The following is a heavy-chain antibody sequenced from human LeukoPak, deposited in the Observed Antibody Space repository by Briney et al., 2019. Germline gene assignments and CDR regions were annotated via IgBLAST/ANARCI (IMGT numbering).Heavy chain of an antibody. CDR2: INPNSGGT. Sequence: ASVKVSCKASGYTFTGYYMHWVRQAPGQGLEWMGRINPNSGGTNYAQKFQGRVTMTRDTAISTAYMELSRLRSDDTAVYYCARDRVTMVRGVITLLDYWGQGTLVTVSS. CDR3: ARDRVTMVRGVITLLDY. CDR1: GYTFTGYY. V-gene: IGHV1-2*06. D-gene: IGHD3-10*01. J-gene: IGHJ4*02.